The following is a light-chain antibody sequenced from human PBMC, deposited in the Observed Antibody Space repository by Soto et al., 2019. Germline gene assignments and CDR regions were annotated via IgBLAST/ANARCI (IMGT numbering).Light chain of an antibody. CDR1: SSDVGSYNL. CDR3: CSYAGSSPYV. J-gene: IGLJ1*01. CDR2: EGS. V-gene: IGLV2-23*01. Sequence: QSAPTQPASVSGSPGQSITISCTGTSSDVGSYNLVSWYQQHPGKAPKLMIYEGSKRPSGVSNRFSGSKSGNTASLTISGLQAEDEADYYCCSYAGSSPYVFGTGTKLAV.